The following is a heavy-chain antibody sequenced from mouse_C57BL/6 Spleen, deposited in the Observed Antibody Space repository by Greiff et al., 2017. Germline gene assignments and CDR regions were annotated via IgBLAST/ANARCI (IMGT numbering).Heavy chain of an antibody. CDR2: IYPRSGNT. J-gene: IGHJ2*01. CDR1: GYTFTSYG. V-gene: IGHV1-81*01. Sequence: VQWVESGAELARPGASVKLSCKASGYTFTSYGISWVKQRTGQGLEWIGEIYPRSGNTYYNEKFKGKATLTADKSSSTAYMELRSLTSEDSAVYFCARWGITTVVARNFDYWGQGTTLTVSS. D-gene: IGHD1-1*01. CDR3: ARWGITTVVARNFDY.